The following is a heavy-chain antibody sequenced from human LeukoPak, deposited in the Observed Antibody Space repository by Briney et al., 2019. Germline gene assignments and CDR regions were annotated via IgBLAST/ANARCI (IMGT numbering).Heavy chain of an antibody. D-gene: IGHD3-3*01. J-gene: IGHJ5*02. CDR3: ARHSPTSYDFSPTFDP. Sequence: PETLSLTCTVSGGSISIYYWSWIRQPPGEGLGWIGYIYTSVSTNYNPPLKSRVTISVDTSKNQISLKLSSVTAADTAVYYCARHSPTSYDFSPTFDPWGQGTLVTVSS. CDR2: IYTSVST. CDR1: GGSISIYY. V-gene: IGHV4-4*09.